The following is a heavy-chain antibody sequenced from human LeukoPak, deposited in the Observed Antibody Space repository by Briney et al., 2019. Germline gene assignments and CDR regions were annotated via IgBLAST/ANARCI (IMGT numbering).Heavy chain of an antibody. CDR1: GGSISSHY. CDR3: ARLMDV. V-gene: IGHV4-4*09. J-gene: IGHJ6*04. Sequence: SETLSLTCTVSGGSISSHYWSWIRQPPGKGLEWIGYIYTSGSTNYNPSLKSRVTISVDTSKNQFSLKLSSVTAADTAVYYCARLMDVWGKGTTVTVSS. CDR2: IYTSGST.